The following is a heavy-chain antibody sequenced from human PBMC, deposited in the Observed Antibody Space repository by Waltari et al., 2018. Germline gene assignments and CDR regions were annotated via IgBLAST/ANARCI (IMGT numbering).Heavy chain of an antibody. J-gene: IGHJ4*02. D-gene: IGHD2-2*01. CDR1: GYTFTSYD. CDR2: MNPNSGNT. CDR3: ARALGGYCSSTSCSYYFDY. V-gene: IGHV1-8*03. Sequence: QVQLVQSGAEVKKPGASVKVSCKASGYTFTSYDINWVRQATGQGLEWMGWMNPNSGNTGYAQKFQGRVTITRNTSISTAYMELSSLRSEDTAVYYCARALGGYCSSTSCSYYFDYWGQGTLVTVSS.